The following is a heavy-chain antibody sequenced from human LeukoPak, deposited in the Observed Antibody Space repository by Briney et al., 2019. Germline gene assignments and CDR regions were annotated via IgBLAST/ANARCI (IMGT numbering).Heavy chain of an antibody. D-gene: IGHD2-8*01. Sequence: GGSLRLSCAASRFTFSSYGMHWVRQAPGKGLEWVAYVQYDGSNEQYADSVKGRFSISRDSSKNILYLQLNSLRAEDTAVYYCAKDRCSNGIGCYYYYMDVWGKGTTVTISS. CDR1: RFTFSSYG. CDR3: AKDRCSNGIGCYYYYMDV. J-gene: IGHJ6*03. V-gene: IGHV3-30*02. CDR2: VQYDGSNE.